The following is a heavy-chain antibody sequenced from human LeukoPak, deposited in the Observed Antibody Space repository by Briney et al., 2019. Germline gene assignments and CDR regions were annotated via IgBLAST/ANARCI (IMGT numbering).Heavy chain of an antibody. D-gene: IGHD3-10*01. J-gene: IGHJ3*02. V-gene: IGHV6-1*01. Sequence: SQTLSLTCAISGDSVSSNSAAWNWVRQPPSRGLEWLGRTYYRSKWYIDYAESVKSRITINPDTSKNQFSLQLNSVTPEDTAVYFCTRELLNGFDIWGQGTMVTVSS. CDR3: TRELLNGFDI. CDR1: GDSVSSNSAA. CDR2: TYYRSKWYI.